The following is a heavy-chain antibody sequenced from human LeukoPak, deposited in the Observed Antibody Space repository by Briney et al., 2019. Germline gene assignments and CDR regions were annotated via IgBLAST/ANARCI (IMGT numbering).Heavy chain of an antibody. CDR1: GYTFTSYS. D-gene: IGHD4-23*01. V-gene: IGHV1-18*01. CDR3: ARGGHGGKSDY. J-gene: IGHJ4*02. CDR2: ITTYNGNT. Sequence: GASVKVSCKASGYTFTSYSISWVRQAPGQGLEWMGWITTYNGNTNYAQKLQGRVTMTTDTSTNTAYMELRSLRSDDTAVYYCARGGHGGKSDYWGQGTLVTVSS.